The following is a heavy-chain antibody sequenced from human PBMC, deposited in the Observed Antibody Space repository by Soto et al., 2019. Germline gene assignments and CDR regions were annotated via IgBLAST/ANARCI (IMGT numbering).Heavy chain of an antibody. J-gene: IGHJ5*02. CDR2: MNTNTNTT. CDR3: AREVVETSSLWLDP. V-gene: IGHV1-8*01. CDR1: GYTFTNND. D-gene: IGHD6-6*01. Sequence: VQLVQSGAEVKKPGASVKVSCKASGYTFTNNDINWVRQAPGQGLEWIGWMNTNTNTTASAEVFEGRVSLTWDTSISTAYMQLNSLKIDDTAVYYCAREVVETSSLWLDPWGQGTLVTVSS.